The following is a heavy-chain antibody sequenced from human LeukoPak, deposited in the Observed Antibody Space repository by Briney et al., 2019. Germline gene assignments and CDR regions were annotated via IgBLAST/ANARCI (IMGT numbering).Heavy chain of an antibody. CDR3: ARIKNVAFDI. J-gene: IGHJ3*02. CDR2: ISSSSSTI. Sequence: GGSLRLSSAASGFSFSSYSMTWVRQAPGKGLEWVSYISSSSSTIADADSVKGRFSISRDNAKNSLYLQMNSLRDEDTAVYYCARIKNVAFDIWGQGTMVTVSS. V-gene: IGHV3-48*02. CDR1: GFSFSSYS.